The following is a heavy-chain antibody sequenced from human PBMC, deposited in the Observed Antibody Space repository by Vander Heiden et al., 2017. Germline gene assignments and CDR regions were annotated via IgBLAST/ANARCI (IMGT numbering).Heavy chain of an antibody. J-gene: IGHJ4*02. D-gene: IGHD3-10*01. CDR3: SKSMVRGVEGSA. CDR1: GFTLSTYA. V-gene: IGHV3-23*01. Sequence: DVQLLVSGGGLVRPGGSLRLSCPASGFTLSTYALSWVRQAPGKGPEWVSAISGNGASTFYADSVKGRFTISRDNSKNMLFLQMSGLRAEDTAVYSCSKSMVRGVEGSAWGPGTLVTVSS. CDR2: ISGNGAST.